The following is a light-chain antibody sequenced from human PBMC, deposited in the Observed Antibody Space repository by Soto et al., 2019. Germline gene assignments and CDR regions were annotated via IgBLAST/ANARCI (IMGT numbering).Light chain of an antibody. CDR2: GNS. CDR3: QSYDSSLSSVV. Sequence: QSVLTQPPSVSGAPGQRVTISCTGSSSNIGAGYDVHWYQQLPVTAPKLLIYGNSNRPSGVPDRLSGSKSGTSASLAITGLQAEDEADYYCQSYDSSLSSVVFGGGTKLTVL. V-gene: IGLV1-40*01. J-gene: IGLJ2*01. CDR1: SSNIGAGYD.